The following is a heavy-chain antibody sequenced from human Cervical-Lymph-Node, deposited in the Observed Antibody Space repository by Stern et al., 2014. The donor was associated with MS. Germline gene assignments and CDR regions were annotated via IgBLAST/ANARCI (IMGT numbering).Heavy chain of an antibody. CDR1: GYNFIDYY. CDR3: TRGRGTLLYLH. J-gene: IGHJ4*02. V-gene: IGHV1-2*02. Sequence: VQLVQSGAALRKPGTSVEVSCEASGYNFIDYYIHWVRQAPGQGLEWVGWINPHTGDTRYAQNFIGRVAMTRDPSINTAYLELNSLTSDDTAFYYCTRGRGTLLYLHWGQGTLITVSS. CDR2: INPHTGDT. D-gene: IGHD2-15*01.